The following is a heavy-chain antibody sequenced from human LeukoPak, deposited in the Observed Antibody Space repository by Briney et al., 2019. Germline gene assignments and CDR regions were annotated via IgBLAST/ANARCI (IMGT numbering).Heavy chain of an antibody. CDR3: ARVKKYYYDSSGYYSFDY. J-gene: IGHJ4*02. D-gene: IGHD3-22*01. CDR1: GGSISSYY. CDR2: IYYSGST. Sequence: SETLSLTCTVSGGSISSYYWSWIRQPPGKGLEWIGYIYYSGSTNYNPSLKSRVTISVDTSKNQFSLKLSSVTAADTAVYYCARVKKYYYDSSGYYSFDYWGQGTLVTVSS. V-gene: IGHV4-59*01.